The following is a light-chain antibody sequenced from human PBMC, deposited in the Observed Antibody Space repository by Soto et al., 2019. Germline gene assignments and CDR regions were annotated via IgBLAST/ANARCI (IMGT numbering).Light chain of an antibody. CDR3: AAWDDSLNGVV. J-gene: IGLJ2*01. Sequence: QSVLTQPPSVSAAPRPRVTISCSGSRSNIGDNAVNWYQQLPGKAPKLLIYYDDLLPSGVSDRFSGSKSGTSASLAISGLQSEDEADNYCAAWDDSLNGVVFGGGTKLTV. CDR2: YDD. CDR1: RSNIGDNA. V-gene: IGLV1-36*01.